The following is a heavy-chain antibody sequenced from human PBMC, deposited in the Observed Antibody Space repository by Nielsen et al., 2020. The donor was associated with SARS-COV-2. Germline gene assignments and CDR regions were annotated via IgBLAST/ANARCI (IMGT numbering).Heavy chain of an antibody. CDR3: ARRRIWFGESPHV. V-gene: IGHV4-39*01. J-gene: IGHJ6*04. CDR2: IYYSGST. D-gene: IGHD3-10*01. Sequence: SETLSLTCTVSGGSISSSSYYWGWIRQPPGKGLEWIGSIYYSGSTYYNPSLKSRVTISVDTSKNQFSLKLSPVTAADTAVYYCARRRIWFGESPHVWGKGTTVTVSS. CDR1: GGSISSSSYY.